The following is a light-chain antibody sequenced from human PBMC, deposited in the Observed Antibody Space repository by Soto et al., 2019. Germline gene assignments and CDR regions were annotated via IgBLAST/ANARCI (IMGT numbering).Light chain of an antibody. CDR3: TSYVGNDIWV. V-gene: IGLV2-8*01. CDR2: EVT. CDR1: SSDVGAYKY. J-gene: IGLJ3*02. Sequence: QSALTQPLSASGSPGQSVTISCTGTSSDVGAYKYVSWYQQYPGKAPKLMIYEVTKRPSGVPDRFSGSKSGNTASLTVSGLQAEDEADYYCTSYVGNDIWVFGGGTKLTVL.